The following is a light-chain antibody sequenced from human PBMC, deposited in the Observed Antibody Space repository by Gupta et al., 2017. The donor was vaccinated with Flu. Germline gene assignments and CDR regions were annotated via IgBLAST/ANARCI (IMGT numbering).Light chain of an antibody. CDR2: DVS. CDR1: TSDVGGYNS. Sequence: QSALTQPASVSGSPGQSLTISCTGTTSDVGGYNSVSWYQQRPGTAPKLMIYDVSNRPSGMSNRFSGSKSGNTASLTISGLQAEDEADYYCSSYTSGSTLVVAFGGGTKLTVL. J-gene: IGLJ2*01. CDR3: SSYTSGSTLVVA. V-gene: IGLV2-14*01.